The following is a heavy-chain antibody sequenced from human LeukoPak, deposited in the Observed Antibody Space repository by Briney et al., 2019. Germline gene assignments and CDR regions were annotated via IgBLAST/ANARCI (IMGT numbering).Heavy chain of an antibody. CDR3: AKDPSGASIVRYFDY. D-gene: IGHD3-16*02. CDR1: GFTFSSYA. J-gene: IGHJ4*02. V-gene: IGHV3-23*01. CDR2: ISGSGAST. Sequence: GGSLRLSCAASGFTFSSYAMSWVRQAPGKGLEWVSVISGSGASTFYADSVKGRFSISRDNSKTTLYLQMNSLRAEDTAVYYCAKDPSGASIVRYFDYWGQGTLVIVSS.